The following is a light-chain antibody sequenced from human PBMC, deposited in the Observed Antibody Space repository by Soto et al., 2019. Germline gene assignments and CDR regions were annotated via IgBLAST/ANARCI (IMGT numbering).Light chain of an antibody. J-gene: IGKJ4*01. CDR1: KSISSN. V-gene: IGKV3-15*01. Sequence: EIVMTQSPVTLSASPGERVTLSCRTNKSISSNLAWYQQKRGQAPRLLISGVSTRASGVPDRFSGSGSVADFTLTISRLQSEDFAVYYCQQYDNWPLTFGGGTKVEI. CDR3: QQYDNWPLT. CDR2: GVS.